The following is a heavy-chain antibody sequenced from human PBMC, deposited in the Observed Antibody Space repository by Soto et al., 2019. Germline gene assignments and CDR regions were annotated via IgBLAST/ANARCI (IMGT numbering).Heavy chain of an antibody. Sequence: TLCLTCTVSGASVVSGGMYLICERQDPWSALELIAYMYYSGSTYYNSSLRRRISILVDTSKNQFSLELSSETAADTAVYYCARGARDISGPHYWGQGTLVTVSS. CDR3: ARGARDISGPHY. CDR2: MYYSGST. J-gene: IGHJ4*02. CDR1: GASVVSGGMY. D-gene: IGHD3-22*01. V-gene: IGHV4-31*03.